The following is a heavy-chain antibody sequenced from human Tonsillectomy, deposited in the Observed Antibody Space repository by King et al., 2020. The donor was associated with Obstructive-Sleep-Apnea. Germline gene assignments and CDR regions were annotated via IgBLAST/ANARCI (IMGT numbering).Heavy chain of an antibody. CDR2: IPYDGSNK. J-gene: IGHJ4*02. D-gene: IGHD3-16*01. CDR1: GFTFSTYA. CDR3: AHGDSFVWGGSWGYYFDY. Sequence: VQLVESGGGVVQPGRSLRLSCVASGFTFSTYAMHWVRQAPGKGLEWVAIIPYDGSNKYYADSVKGRFTISRDNSKNTLYLQMNSLRAEDTAVYYCAHGDSFVWGGSWGYYFDYWGQGTLVTVSS. V-gene: IGHV3-30*04.